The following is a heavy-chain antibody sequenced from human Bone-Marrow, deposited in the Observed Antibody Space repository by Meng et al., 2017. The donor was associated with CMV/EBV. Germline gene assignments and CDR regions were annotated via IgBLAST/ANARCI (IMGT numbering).Heavy chain of an antibody. CDR2: SNHSAST. CDR1: GGSFSGYY. V-gene: IGHV4-34*01. J-gene: IGHJ5*02. D-gene: IGHD6-6*01. Sequence: LACAVSGGSFSGYYWSWIRQPPRKGLEWIGESNHSASTNYNPSLKSRVTISVDTSKNQFSLKLSSVTAADTAVYYCARYLQLVRWFDPWGQGTLVTVSS. CDR3: ARYLQLVRWFDP.